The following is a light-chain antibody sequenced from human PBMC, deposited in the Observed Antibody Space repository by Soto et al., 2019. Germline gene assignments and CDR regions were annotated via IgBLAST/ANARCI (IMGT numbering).Light chain of an antibody. J-gene: IGKJ4*01. Sequence: DIQMTQSPSTLSASVGDRVTITCRASQSISSWLAWYQQKQGKAPKLLIYKASSLESGVPSRFIGSGSGTEFTLTIIILQPDDFATYYCQQYKSYPLTFGGGTKVEIK. CDR2: KAS. CDR1: QSISSW. V-gene: IGKV1-5*03. CDR3: QQYKSYPLT.